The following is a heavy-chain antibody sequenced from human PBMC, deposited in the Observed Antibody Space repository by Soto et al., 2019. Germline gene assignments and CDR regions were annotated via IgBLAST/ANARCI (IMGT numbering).Heavy chain of an antibody. CDR1: GFSLSTSGMC. Sequence: GSGPTLGNPTQTLTLTCTFSGFSLSTSGMCVSWIRQPPGKALEWLALIDWDDDKYYSTSLKTRLTISKDTPKNQVVLTMTNMDPVARAPYYGARIRGYSYWNNYGMDLWGQGTTVTVSS. CDR3: ARIRGYSYWNNYGMDL. CDR2: IDWDDDK. J-gene: IGHJ6*01. D-gene: IGHD5-18*01. V-gene: IGHV2-70*01.